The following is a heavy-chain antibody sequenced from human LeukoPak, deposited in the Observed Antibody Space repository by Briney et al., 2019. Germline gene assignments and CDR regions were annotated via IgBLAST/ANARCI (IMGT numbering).Heavy chain of an antibody. Sequence: GGSLRLSCAASGFTFSSYSMNWVRQAPGKGLEWVSSISSSSSYIYYADSVKGRFTISRDNAKNSLYLQMNSLRAEDTAVYYCARDPAGGDGGNYWGQGTLVTVSS. J-gene: IGHJ4*02. D-gene: IGHD4-17*01. CDR1: GFTFSSYS. V-gene: IGHV3-21*01. CDR2: ISSSSSYI. CDR3: ARDPAGGDGGNY.